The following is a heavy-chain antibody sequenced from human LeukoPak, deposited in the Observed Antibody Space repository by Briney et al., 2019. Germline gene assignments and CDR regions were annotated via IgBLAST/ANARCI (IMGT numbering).Heavy chain of an antibody. V-gene: IGHV1-8*03. J-gene: IGHJ5*02. CDR2: MKPNSGNT. CDR1: GYTFTSYD. CDR3: ARGVITRNRDWFDP. D-gene: IGHD1-14*01. Sequence: ASVKVSCKASGYTFTSYDINWVRQATGQGLEWMGWMKPNSGNTGYAQKFQGRVTITRNTSISTAYMELSSLRSEDTAVYYCARGVITRNRDWFDPWGQGTLVTVSS.